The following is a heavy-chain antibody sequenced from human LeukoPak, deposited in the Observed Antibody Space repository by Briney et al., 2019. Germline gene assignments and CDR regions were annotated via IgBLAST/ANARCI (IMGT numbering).Heavy chain of an antibody. CDR2: MNPNSGNT. D-gene: IGHD2/OR15-2a*01. J-gene: IGHJ4*02. V-gene: IGHV1-18*01. CDR3: ARDQVTTFYPFDY. Sequence: ASVKVSCKASGYTFTSYYINWVRQATGQGPEWMGWMNPNSGNTNYAQKLQGRVTMTTDTSTSTAYMELRSLRSDDTAVYYCARDQVTTFYPFDYWGQGTLVTVSS. CDR1: GYTFTSYY.